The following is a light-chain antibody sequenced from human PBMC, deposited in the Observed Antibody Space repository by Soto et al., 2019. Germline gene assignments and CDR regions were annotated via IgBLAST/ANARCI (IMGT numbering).Light chain of an antibody. J-gene: IGLJ1*01. Sequence: QSALTQPASVSGSPGQSITISCTGSGSDIGAYNYVSWYQQHPGKAPKLLIHGVTRRPSGGSSRFSASKSAYTASLTISGLQAEDEANYYCSSFTTSYFYVFGPGTKLTVL. CDR3: SSFTTSYFYV. CDR1: GSDIGAYNY. V-gene: IGLV2-14*01. CDR2: GVT.